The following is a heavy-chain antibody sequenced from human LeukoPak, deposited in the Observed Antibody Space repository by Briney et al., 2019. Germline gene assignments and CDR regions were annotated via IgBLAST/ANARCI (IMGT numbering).Heavy chain of an antibody. J-gene: IGHJ6*02. Sequence: GGSLRLSCAASGFTFSSYAMSWVRQAPGKGLEWVSAISGSGGSTYYADSVKGRFTISRDNSKNTLYLQMNSLRAEDTAVYYCAKVAVTTPAALYYCYGMDVWGQGTTVTVSS. CDR2: ISGSGGST. CDR1: GFTFSSYA. CDR3: AKVAVTTPAALYYCYGMDV. V-gene: IGHV3-23*01. D-gene: IGHD4-17*01.